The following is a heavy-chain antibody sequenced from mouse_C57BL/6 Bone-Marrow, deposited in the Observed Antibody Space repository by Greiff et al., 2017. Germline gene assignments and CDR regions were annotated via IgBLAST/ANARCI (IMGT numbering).Heavy chain of an antibody. CDR1: GFSLTSYA. CDR3: ARGMITTTGYYFDY. D-gene: IGHD2-4*01. CDR2: IWPGGGT. Sequence: VKLQESGPGLVAPSQSLSITCTVSGFSLTSYAISWVRQPPGKGLEWLGVIWPGGGTNYNSALNSRLSISKDNSKSQVFLKMNSLQTDETAGYYGARGMITTTGYYFDYWGQGTTLTVSS. V-gene: IGHV2-9-1*01. J-gene: IGHJ2*01.